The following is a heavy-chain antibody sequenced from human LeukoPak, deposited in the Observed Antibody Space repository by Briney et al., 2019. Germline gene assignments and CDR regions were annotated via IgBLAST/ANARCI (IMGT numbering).Heavy chain of an antibody. CDR2: ISGGGDVT. Sequence: GGSLRLSCAASGFNFRNFDMNWVRQAPGKGLEWVAAISGGGDVTNYADSVKGRFTISRDNSKNTVHMQMNSLRAEDTALYYCARGGDYVGVAARIDLWGQGTLVTVSS. CDR1: GFNFRNFD. V-gene: IGHV3-23*01. CDR3: ARGGDYVGVAARIDL. J-gene: IGHJ5*02. D-gene: IGHD3-10*02.